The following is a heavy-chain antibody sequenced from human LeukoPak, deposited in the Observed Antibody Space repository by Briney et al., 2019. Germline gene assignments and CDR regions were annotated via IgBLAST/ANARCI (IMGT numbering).Heavy chain of an antibody. V-gene: IGHV3-7*01. CDR3: ARGGTAAAFDY. CDR2: INQSGREK. J-gene: IGHJ4*02. Sequence: GGSLRLSCAASGFTFSNYWMSWVRQAPGKGLEWVANINQSGREKSYVDSVKGRFTISRDNAKNSLFLQVNSLRADDTAVYYCARGGTAAAFDYWGQGTLVTVSS. CDR1: GFTFSNYW. D-gene: IGHD6-13*01.